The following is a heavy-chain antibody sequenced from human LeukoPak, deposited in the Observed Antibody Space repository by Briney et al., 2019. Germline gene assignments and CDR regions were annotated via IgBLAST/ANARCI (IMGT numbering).Heavy chain of an antibody. V-gene: IGHV3-23*01. CDR3: AKDSGGPYFYYYYYMDV. CDR1: GFSFCTYA. J-gene: IGHJ6*03. CDR2: ISAGGATI. Sequence: GGSLRLSCVASGFSFCTYAMSWVRQAPGKGLEWVSAISAGGATIYYADSVKGRFTVSRDNSKNTLYLHMSSLRAEDTAIYYCAKDSGGPYFYYYYYMDVWGKGTTVTVSS. D-gene: IGHD1-26*01.